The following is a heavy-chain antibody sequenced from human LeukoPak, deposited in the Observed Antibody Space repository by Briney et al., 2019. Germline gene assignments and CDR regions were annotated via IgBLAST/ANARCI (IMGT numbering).Heavy chain of an antibody. CDR3: ARGGETTVIPFYFYYMDV. Sequence: RASVKASCKASGGAFSSFAISWVRQAPGQGLEWMGGIIPAINTTNYAQKFQGRVTVTTDESTSTAYMELSSLKSEDTAVYYCARGGETTVIPFYFYYMDVWGKGTTVTVSS. D-gene: IGHD4-17*01. V-gene: IGHV1-69*05. CDR2: IIPAINTT. CDR1: GGAFSSFA. J-gene: IGHJ6*03.